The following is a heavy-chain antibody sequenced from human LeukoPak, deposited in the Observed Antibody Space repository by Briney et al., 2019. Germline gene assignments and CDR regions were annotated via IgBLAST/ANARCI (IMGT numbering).Heavy chain of an antibody. CDR1: GFTFSAYA. V-gene: IGHV3-23*01. CDR3: AKDRSVLLRYFGWLFHFDY. D-gene: IGHD3-9*01. Sequence: GGSLRLSCAASGFTFSAYAMSWVRQAPGKGLEWVSGISASGGTTYYADSVKGRFIISRDNSKNTVFLQMNSLRAEDTAVYYCAKDRSVLLRYFGWLFHFDYWGQGILVTVSS. J-gene: IGHJ4*02. CDR2: ISASGGTT.